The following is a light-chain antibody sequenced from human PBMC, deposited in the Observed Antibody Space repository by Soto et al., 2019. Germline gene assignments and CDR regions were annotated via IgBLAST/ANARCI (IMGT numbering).Light chain of an antibody. CDR2: GAS. CDR3: QQYNMWPLHT. CDR1: QTISNN. J-gene: IGKJ2*01. V-gene: IGKV3-15*01. Sequence: EIVMTQSPATLSVSPGERATLSCRASQTISNNLAWYQQKPGQAPRLLIYGASTRASGIPARFSGRGSGTEFTLTISSLQSEDVAVYYCQQYNMWPLHTFGQGTKLEIK.